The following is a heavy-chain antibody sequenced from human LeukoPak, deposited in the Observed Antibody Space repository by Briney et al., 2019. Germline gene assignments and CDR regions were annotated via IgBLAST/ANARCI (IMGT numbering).Heavy chain of an antibody. Sequence: GESLKISCKGSGYSFTSYWIGWVRQMPGKGLEWRGIIYPGDSDTRYSPSFQGQVTISADKSISTAYLQWSSLKASDTAMYYCACYYDSNGYYYSLFDYWGQGTLVTVSS. CDR3: ACYYDSNGYYYSLFDY. D-gene: IGHD3-22*01. CDR2: IYPGDSDT. V-gene: IGHV5-51*01. CDR1: GYSFTSYW. J-gene: IGHJ4*02.